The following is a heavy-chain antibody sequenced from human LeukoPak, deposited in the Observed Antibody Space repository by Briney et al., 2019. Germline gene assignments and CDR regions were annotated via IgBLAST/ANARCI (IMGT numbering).Heavy chain of an antibody. D-gene: IGHD2-15*01. CDR3: ASLYCSGGSCLDY. CDR2: IIPILGIA. CDR1: GGTFSSYA. V-gene: IGHV1-69*04. J-gene: IGHJ4*02. Sequence: SVKVSCKASGGTFSSYAISWVRQAPGQGLEWMGRIIPILGIANYAQKFQGRVTITADKSTSTAYMELSSLRSEDTAVYYCASLYCSGGSCLDYWGQGTLVTVSS.